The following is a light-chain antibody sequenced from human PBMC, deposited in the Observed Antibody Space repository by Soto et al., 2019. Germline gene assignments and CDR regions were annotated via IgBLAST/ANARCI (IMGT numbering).Light chain of an antibody. Sequence: QSVPTQPPSASGSPGQSVTISCTGTNNYVSWYQQHPGKAPRLLIYEVTKRPSGVPDRFSGSKSGDTASLTVSGLQAEDEADYYCSSYVYTDIDNWVFGGGTKLTVL. CDR1: NNY. V-gene: IGLV2-8*01. J-gene: IGLJ3*02. CDR3: SSYVYTDIDNWV. CDR2: EVT.